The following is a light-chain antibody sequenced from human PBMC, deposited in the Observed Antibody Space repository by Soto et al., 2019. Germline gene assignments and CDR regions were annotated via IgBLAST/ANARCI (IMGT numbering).Light chain of an antibody. V-gene: IGKV3-11*01. CDR3: LQYGRSPT. CDR1: QSVSSY. CDR2: DAS. J-gene: IGKJ3*01. Sequence: EIVLTQSQDTLSFSPLERGNLXGKASQSVSSYLAWYQQKPGQAPRLLIYDASNRATGIPARFSGSGSGTDFTLTINRVEPEDSAVYYCLQYGRSPTFGPGTKVDIK.